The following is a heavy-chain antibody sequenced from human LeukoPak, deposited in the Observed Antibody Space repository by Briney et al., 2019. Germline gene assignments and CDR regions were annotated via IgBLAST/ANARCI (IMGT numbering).Heavy chain of an antibody. V-gene: IGHV4-30-4*01. CDR2: IYYSGST. D-gene: IGHD3-22*01. CDR1: GGSISSGGSY. J-gene: IGHJ5*02. CDR3: ARERGTMIAGGWFDP. Sequence: SQTLSLTCTVSGGSISSGGSYWSWIRQPPGKGLEWIGHIYYSGSTYYNPSLKSRVTISGDTAKNQFSLRVSSVTAADTAVYYCARERGTMIAGGWFDPWGRGTLVTVSS.